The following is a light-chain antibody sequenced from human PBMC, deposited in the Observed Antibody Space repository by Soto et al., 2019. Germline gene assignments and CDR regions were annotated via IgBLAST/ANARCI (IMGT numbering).Light chain of an antibody. CDR1: NIGSKS. Sequence: SYELTQPPSVSVAPGQTARITCGGNNIGSKSVHWYQQRPGQAPVLVVHDDSDRPSGIPERFSGSNSENTATLTITRVEAVDEADYYCCSYRDSYTWVFGGGTKLTVL. J-gene: IGLJ3*02. V-gene: IGLV3-21*02. CDR3: CSYRDSYTWV. CDR2: DDS.